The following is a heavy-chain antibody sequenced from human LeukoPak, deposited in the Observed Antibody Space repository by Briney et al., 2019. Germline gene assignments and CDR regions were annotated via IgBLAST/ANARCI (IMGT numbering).Heavy chain of an antibody. J-gene: IGHJ1*01. Sequence: GGSLRLSCAASGFTVSSNYMSWVRQAPGKGLEWVAHINPDGRDTYYVDSVKGRFTISRDNAQNSMYLQMNSLRVEDTAVYYCATWGDTTAEYFQRWGQGTLVTVSS. V-gene: IGHV3-7*01. CDR2: INPDGRDT. CDR1: GFTVSSNY. CDR3: ATWGDTTAEYFQR. D-gene: IGHD2-21*02.